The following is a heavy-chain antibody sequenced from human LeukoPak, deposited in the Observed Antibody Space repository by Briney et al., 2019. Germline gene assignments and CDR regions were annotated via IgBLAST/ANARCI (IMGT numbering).Heavy chain of an antibody. J-gene: IGHJ4*02. CDR2: ISSSGSTI. CDR1: GFRFTDYH. Sequence: GGSLRLSCAASGFRFTDYHMTWIRQAPGKGLEWVSYISSSGSTIYYADSVKGRFTISRDNAKNSLYLQMNSLRAEDTAVYYCARDPYGSGFDYWGQGTLVTVSS. V-gene: IGHV3-11*01. CDR3: ARDPYGSGFDY. D-gene: IGHD3-10*01.